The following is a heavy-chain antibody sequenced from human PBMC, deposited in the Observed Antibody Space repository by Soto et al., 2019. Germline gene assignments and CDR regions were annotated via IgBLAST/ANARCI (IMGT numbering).Heavy chain of an antibody. Sequence: GESLKISCKGFGYSFTSYWIGWVRQMPGKGLEWMGIIYPGDSDTRYSPSFQGQVTISADKSITTAYLQWSSPKASDTAMYYCARQGSGWGDYYYGMDVWGQGTTVTVSS. CDR3: ARQGSGWGDYYYGMDV. V-gene: IGHV5-51*01. D-gene: IGHD6-19*01. CDR2: IYPGDSDT. CDR1: GYSFTSYW. J-gene: IGHJ6*02.